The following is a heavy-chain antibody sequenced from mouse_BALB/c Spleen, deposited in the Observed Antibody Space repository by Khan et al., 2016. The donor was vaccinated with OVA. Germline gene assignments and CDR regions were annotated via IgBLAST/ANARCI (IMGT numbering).Heavy chain of an antibody. J-gene: IGHJ2*01. CDR2: ISTYSGST. V-gene: IGHV1S137*01. Sequence: QVQLQQSGPELVRPGVSVKISCKGSGYTFTDYAMYWVKQSHAESLEWIGLISTYSGSTNYHQKFKGKVTMTVDKSSSAAYMELARLTSEDSAIYYCARPAYDGYYDYWGQGTALTVSS. CDR3: ARPAYDGYYDY. CDR1: GYTFTDYA. D-gene: IGHD2-3*01.